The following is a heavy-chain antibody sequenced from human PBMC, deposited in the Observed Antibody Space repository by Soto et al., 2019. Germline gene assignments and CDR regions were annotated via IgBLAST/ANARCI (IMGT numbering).Heavy chain of an antibody. CDR2: IYYSGST. J-gene: IGHJ5*02. CDR1: GGSISSGGYY. V-gene: IGHV4-31*03. CDR3: ASTRLGYCSSTTCPRRWFDP. D-gene: IGHD2-2*01. Sequence: SETLSLTCTVSGGSISSGGYYWSWIRQHPGKGLEWIGYIYYSGSTYYNPSLKSRVTISVDTSKNQFSLKLSSVTAADAAVYYRASTRLGYCSSTTCPRRWFDPWGQGTLVTVSS.